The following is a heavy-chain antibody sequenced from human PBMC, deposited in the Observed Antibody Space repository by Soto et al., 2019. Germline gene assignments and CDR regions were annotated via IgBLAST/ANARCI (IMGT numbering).Heavy chain of an antibody. J-gene: IGHJ1*01. Sequence: WTWIRQSPGKGLAWIGQISHTGRTKYNPSLESRVTISVDTSRKQFSPKLSSLTAAGTALYYCARDDTTGLFDFWGQGTLVTVSS. CDR3: ARDDTTGLFDF. D-gene: IGHD4-17*01. V-gene: IGHV4-59*01. CDR2: ISHTGRT.